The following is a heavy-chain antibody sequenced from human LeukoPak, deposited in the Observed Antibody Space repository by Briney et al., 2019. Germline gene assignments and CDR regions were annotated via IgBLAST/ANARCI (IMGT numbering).Heavy chain of an antibody. J-gene: IGHJ6*03. CDR3: ASGVDSSGWYGFHYYYYMDV. CDR2: ISGSGGST. V-gene: IGHV3-23*01. CDR1: GFTFSSYA. D-gene: IGHD6-19*01. Sequence: PGGSLRLSCAASGFTFSSYAMSWVRQAPEKGLEWVSAISGSGGSTYYADSVKGRFTISRDNSKNTLYLQMNSLRAEDTAVYYCASGVDSSGWYGFHYYYYMDVWGKGTTVTVSS.